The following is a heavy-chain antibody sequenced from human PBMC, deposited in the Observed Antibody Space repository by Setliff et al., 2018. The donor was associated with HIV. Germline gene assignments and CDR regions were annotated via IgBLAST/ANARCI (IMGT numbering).Heavy chain of an antibody. J-gene: IGHJ5*02. CDR3: TREADTLLSPRA. D-gene: IGHD3-10*01. V-gene: IGHV4-38-2*02. CDR2: IYHSGNT. Sequence: SETLSLTCTVSGYSISSGYYWDWIRQPPGRGLEWIGSIYHSGNTYYNPSLKSRVTISVDTSKNQFSLKLSSVTAADTAVDYCTREADTLLSPRAWGQGTLVTVSS. CDR1: GYSISSGYY.